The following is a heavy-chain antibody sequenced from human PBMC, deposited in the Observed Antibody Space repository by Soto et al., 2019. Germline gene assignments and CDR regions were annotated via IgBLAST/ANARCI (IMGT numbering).Heavy chain of an antibody. V-gene: IGHV3-72*01. J-gene: IGHJ4*02. CDR1: GFTLSDHY. Sequence: EVQLVESGGGLVQPGGSLRLSCAASGFTLSDHYMDWVRQAPGKGLEWVGRTKNKANRYTTEYAASVKGRFTISRDDSENSXYLQXXXLKXXXXXVXXXVRWDSGSPDHWGQGTLVTVSS. D-gene: IGHD1-26*01. CDR3: VRWDSGSPDH. CDR2: TKNKANRYTT.